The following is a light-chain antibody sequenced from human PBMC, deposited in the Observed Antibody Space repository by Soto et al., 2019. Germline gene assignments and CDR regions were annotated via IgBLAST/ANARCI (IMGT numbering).Light chain of an antibody. V-gene: IGKV1-39*01. J-gene: IGKJ1*01. CDR3: QQSFIAPWT. Sequence: DIQMTQSPSSLSASVGDRVTITCRASQSITGYLNWYQQKPGTVPKLLIYAASPLQSGVPSRFSGSGSGTDCTRTLSRLQAEDSATYYCQQSFIAPWTFGQGTKVEIK. CDR2: AAS. CDR1: QSITGY.